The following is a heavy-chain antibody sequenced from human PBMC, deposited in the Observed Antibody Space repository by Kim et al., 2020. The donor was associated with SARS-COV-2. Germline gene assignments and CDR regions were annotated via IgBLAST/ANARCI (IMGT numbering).Heavy chain of an antibody. V-gene: IGHV1-69*13. CDR1: GGTFSSYA. J-gene: IGHJ4*02. Sequence: SVKVSCKASGGTFSSYAISWVRQAPGQGLEWMGGIIPIFGTANYAQKFQGRVTITADESTSTAYMELSSLRSEDTAVYYCARRETPVHTRENSSGWRDYWGQGTLVTVSS. CDR2: IIPIFGTA. D-gene: IGHD6-19*01. CDR3: ARRETPVHTRENSSGWRDY.